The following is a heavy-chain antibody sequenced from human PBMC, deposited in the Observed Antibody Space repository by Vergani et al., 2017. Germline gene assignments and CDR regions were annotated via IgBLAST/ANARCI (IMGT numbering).Heavy chain of an antibody. CDR2: IYYSGST. D-gene: IGHD2-15*01. V-gene: IGHV4-30-4*08. Sequence: QMQLQESGPGLVKPSETLSLSCTVSGDSISTSSYAWGWIRQPPGKGLEWIGYIYYSGSTYYNPSLKSRVTISVDTSKNQFSLKLSSVTAADTAVYYCAILPVGGPRYYFDYWGQGTLVTVSS. J-gene: IGHJ4*02. CDR1: GDSISTSSYA. CDR3: AILPVGGPRYYFDY.